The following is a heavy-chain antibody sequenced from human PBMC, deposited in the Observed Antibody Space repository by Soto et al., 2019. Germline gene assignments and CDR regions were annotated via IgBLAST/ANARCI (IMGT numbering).Heavy chain of an antibody. Sequence: EMQLVESGGGLVQPGGSLRLSCAASGFTFSAYSMNWVRQAPGKGLEWISYISSGSATIYYADSVKGRFSISRDNAKNSLYLQMNSLRDEDTAVFYCTREEWVRGRSEYYYYGMDVWGQGTTVTVS. CDR1: GFTFSAYS. CDR3: TREEWVRGRSEYYYYGMDV. CDR2: ISSGSATI. D-gene: IGHD3-3*01. V-gene: IGHV3-48*02. J-gene: IGHJ6*02.